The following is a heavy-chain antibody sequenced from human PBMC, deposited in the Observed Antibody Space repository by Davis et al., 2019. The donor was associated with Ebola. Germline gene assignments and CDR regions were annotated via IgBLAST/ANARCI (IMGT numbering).Heavy chain of an antibody. CDR1: GFTFSTSA. J-gene: IGHJ4*02. CDR2: ISGSGGST. V-gene: IGHV3-23*01. Sequence: GESLKISCVTSGFTFSTSAMNWVRQAPGMGLEWVSTISGSGGSTYYVDSVKGRFTITRDNSKNTLYLQMNSLRVDDTAVYYCARDLWFGELSDYWGQGTLVTVSS. D-gene: IGHD3-10*01. CDR3: ARDLWFGELSDY.